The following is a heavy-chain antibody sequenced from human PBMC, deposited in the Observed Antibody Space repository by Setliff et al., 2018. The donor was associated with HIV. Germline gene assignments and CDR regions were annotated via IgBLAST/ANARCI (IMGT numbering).Heavy chain of an antibody. V-gene: IGHV3-48*03. CDR3: TRGMRPMVKRVPFDY. J-gene: IGHJ4*02. D-gene: IGHD2-15*01. CDR2: ITGSGDTI. Sequence: GGSLRLSCAASGFTFSNYEMSWVRQAPGKGPEWVSYITGSGDTIYYADSVKGRFTMSRDNAKDSVYLQMNTLRVEDTAVYYCTRGMRPMVKRVPFDYWGQGTLVTVSS. CDR1: GFTFSNYE.